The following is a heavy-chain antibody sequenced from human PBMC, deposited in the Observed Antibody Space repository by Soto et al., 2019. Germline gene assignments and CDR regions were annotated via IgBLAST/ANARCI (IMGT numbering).Heavy chain of an antibody. Sequence: QVQLQESGPGLVKPSETLSLTCTVSGGSISSYYWSWIRQPPGKGLEWIGYIYCSGSTNYNPALKSRVTISVDTSKNQFSLKLSSVTAADTAVYYCARVKGAFDYWGQGTLVTVSS. CDR3: ARVKGAFDY. V-gene: IGHV4-59*01. CDR2: IYCSGST. CDR1: GGSISSYY. J-gene: IGHJ4*02.